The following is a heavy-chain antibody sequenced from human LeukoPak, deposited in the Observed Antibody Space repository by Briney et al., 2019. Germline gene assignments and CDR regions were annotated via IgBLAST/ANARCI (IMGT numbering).Heavy chain of an antibody. D-gene: IGHD3-3*01. CDR1: GGSFSGYY. CDR3: ARATYYDLLEDNANWFDP. V-gene: IGHV4-59*10. CDR2: IYTSGST. J-gene: IGHJ5*02. Sequence: PSETLSLTCAVYGGSFSGYYWSWIRQPAGKGLEWIGRIYTSGSTNHNPSLKSRVTISVDKSKNQFSLNLSSVTAADTAVYYCARATYYDLLEDNANWFDPWGQGTLVTVSS.